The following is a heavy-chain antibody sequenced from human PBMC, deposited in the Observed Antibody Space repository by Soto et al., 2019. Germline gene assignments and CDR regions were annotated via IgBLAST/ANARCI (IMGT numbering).Heavy chain of an antibody. D-gene: IGHD3-10*01. CDR1: GGTFSRHT. CDR3: ARDGGSGELLSA. J-gene: IGHJ5*02. V-gene: IGHV1-69*08. CDR2: IVPILGSA. Sequence: QVQLVQSGAEMKKPGSSVKVSCKASGGTFSRHTITWLRQAPGQGLEWMGGIVPILGSANYAQTFRGRVTIFADELTSTAYMELSSLRPDDTAMYYCARDGGSGELLSAWGQGSLVTVSP.